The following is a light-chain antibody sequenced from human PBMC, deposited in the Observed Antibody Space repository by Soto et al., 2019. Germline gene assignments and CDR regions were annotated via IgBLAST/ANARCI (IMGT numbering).Light chain of an antibody. J-gene: IGKJ1*01. CDR1: QSVLYSSNNKSY. V-gene: IGKV4-1*01. CDR3: QQYYSTLWT. CDR2: WAS. Sequence: DIVMTQSPDSLAVSLGERATLNCKSSQSVLYSSNNKSYLAWYQQKPGQPPKLLIYWASTRESGVPDRFSGSGSGTDFTLTISSLQAEDVAVYYCQQYYSTLWTFGQGTKVEIK.